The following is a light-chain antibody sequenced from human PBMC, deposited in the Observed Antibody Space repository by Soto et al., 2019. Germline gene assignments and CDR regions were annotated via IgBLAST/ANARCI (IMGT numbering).Light chain of an antibody. CDR2: GAS. Sequence: AIPLTQSPSSLSASVGDRVTITCRASQDISSSLAWYQQKAGKAPKLLIYGASILQSGVPSGFIGSGFGTDFTLTISSLRAEDFAIYFCQQTKSYPSTFGGGTRVEI. J-gene: IGKJ4*01. V-gene: IGKV1-13*02. CDR3: QQTKSYPST. CDR1: QDISSS.